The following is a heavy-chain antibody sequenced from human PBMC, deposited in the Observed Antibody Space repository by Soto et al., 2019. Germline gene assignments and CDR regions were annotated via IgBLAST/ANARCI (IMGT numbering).Heavy chain of an antibody. D-gene: IGHD3-3*01. J-gene: IGHJ6*03. Sequence: ASVKVSCKASGYTFTSFGISWVRQAPGQGLEWMGWISPYNGDTNYAQNLHGGVTMTTDTSTSTAYLEVRSLRSDNTAVYYCARQRSVTIFGVVVFYMDVWGKGTTVTVSS. V-gene: IGHV1-18*01. CDR2: ISPYNGDT. CDR1: GYTFTSFG. CDR3: ARQRSVTIFGVVVFYMDV.